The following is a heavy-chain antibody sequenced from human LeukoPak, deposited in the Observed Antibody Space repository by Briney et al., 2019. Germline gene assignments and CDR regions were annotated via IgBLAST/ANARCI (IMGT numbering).Heavy chain of an antibody. J-gene: IGHJ6*02. V-gene: IGHV4-59*12. Sequence: PSETLSLTCTVSGGSISSYYWSWIRQPPGKGLEWIGYIYYSGNTNYNPSLKSRVTISLDTSNNQFSLNLSSVTAADTAVYYCTKTIAANYYYYGMDVWGQGTTVTVSS. CDR2: IYYSGNT. CDR1: GGSISSYY. D-gene: IGHD6-13*01. CDR3: TKTIAANYYYYGMDV.